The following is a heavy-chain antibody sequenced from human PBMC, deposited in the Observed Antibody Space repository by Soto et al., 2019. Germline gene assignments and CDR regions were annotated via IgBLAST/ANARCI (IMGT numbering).Heavy chain of an antibody. CDR1: GYTFTNYY. Sequence: QVQLVQSGAEVKKPGASVKVSCKASGYTFTNYYMHWVRQAPGQGLEWVGMFNPSDDTTYYAQKLQGRVTMTKYTSTSTVYMGLRSLGSDDTAVYYCAREPSSVAAAGSSYGLDVWGQGTSVTLSS. D-gene: IGHD6-13*01. V-gene: IGHV1-46*01. CDR2: FNPSDDTT. J-gene: IGHJ6*02. CDR3: AREPSSVAAAGSSYGLDV.